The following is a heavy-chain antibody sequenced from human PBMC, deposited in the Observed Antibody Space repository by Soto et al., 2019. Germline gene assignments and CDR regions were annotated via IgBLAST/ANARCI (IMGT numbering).Heavy chain of an antibody. CDR3: ARYLLFGELLWGSYYYYGMDV. Sequence: PSETLSLTCTVSGGSISSSSYYWGWIRQPPGKGLEWIGSIYYSGSTYYNPSLKSRVTISVDTSKNQFSLKLSSVTAADTAVYYCARYLLFGELLWGSYYYYGMDVWGQGTTVTVSS. J-gene: IGHJ6*02. D-gene: IGHD3-10*01. CDR2: IYYSGST. CDR1: GGSISSSSYY. V-gene: IGHV4-39*01.